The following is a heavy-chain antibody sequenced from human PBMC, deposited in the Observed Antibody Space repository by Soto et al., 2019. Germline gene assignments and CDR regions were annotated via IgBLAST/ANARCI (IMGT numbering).Heavy chain of an antibody. J-gene: IGHJ4*02. CDR1: GGSISSGDYY. CDR2: LYYSGST. V-gene: IGHV4-30-4*01. D-gene: IGHD3-16*02. CDR3: ARADYVWGSYRPEGDY. Sequence: QVQLQESGPGLVKPSQTLSLTCTVSGGSISSGDYYWRWIRQPPGKGLEWIGYLYYSGSTYYNQSLKSRVTISVDTSSNQFSLKLSSVTAADTAVYYCARADYVWGSYRPEGDYWGQGTLVTVSS.